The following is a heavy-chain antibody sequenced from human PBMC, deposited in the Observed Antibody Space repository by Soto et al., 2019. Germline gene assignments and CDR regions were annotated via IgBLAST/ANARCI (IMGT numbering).Heavy chain of an antibody. V-gene: IGHV1-69*02. CDR1: GGTFSSYT. D-gene: IGHD2-15*01. J-gene: IGHJ4*02. CDR2: IIPILGIA. Sequence: QVQLVQSGAEVKKPGSSVKVSCKASGGTFSSYTISWVRQAPGQGLEWMGRIIPILGIANYAQKFQGRVTITADQSTSTAYMELSSLRYEDTGVYYCASDGDCSGGSCYSFDYWGQGTLVTVSS. CDR3: ASDGDCSGGSCYSFDY.